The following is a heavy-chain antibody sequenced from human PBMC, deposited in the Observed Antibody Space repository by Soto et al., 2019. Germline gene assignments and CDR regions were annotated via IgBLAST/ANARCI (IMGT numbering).Heavy chain of an antibody. CDR3: ARDPWETGSYPSTFDY. V-gene: IGHV1-2*04. D-gene: IGHD3-10*01. CDR1: GYTFTGYY. CDR2: INPNSGGT. Sequence: QVQLVQSGAEVKKPGASVKVSCKASGYTFTGYYMHWVRQAPGQGLEWMGWINPNSGGTNYAQKFQGWVTMTRDTSISTAYMELSRLISDDTAVYYCARDPWETGSYPSTFDYWGQGTLVTVSS. J-gene: IGHJ4*02.